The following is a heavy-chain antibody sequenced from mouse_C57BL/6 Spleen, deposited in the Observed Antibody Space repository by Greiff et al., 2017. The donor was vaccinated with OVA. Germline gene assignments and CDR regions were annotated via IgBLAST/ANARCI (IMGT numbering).Heavy chain of an antibody. V-gene: IGHV5-17*01. CDR1: GFTFSEYG. CDR2: ISSGSSTI. CDR3: ARDWFAY. Sequence: EVQVVESGGGLVKPGGSLKLSCAASGFTFSEYGMHWVRQAPEKGLEWVAYISSGSSTIYYADTVKGRFTISRDNAKNTLFLQMTSLRSEDTAMYYCARDWFAYWGQGTLVTVSA. J-gene: IGHJ3*01.